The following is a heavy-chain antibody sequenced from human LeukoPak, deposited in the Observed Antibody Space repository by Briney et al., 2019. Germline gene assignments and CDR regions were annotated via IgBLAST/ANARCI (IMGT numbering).Heavy chain of an antibody. CDR1: GFTFSSYA. CDR2: ISWNSGSI. V-gene: IGHV3-9*01. CDR3: ARDMLFGESVYNWFDP. J-gene: IGHJ5*02. D-gene: IGHD3-3*01. Sequence: PGGSLRLSCAASGFTFSSYAMHWVRQAPGKGLEWVSGISWNSGSIGYADSVKGRFTISRDNAKNSLYLQMNSLRAEDTALYYCARDMLFGESVYNWFDPWGQGTLVTVSS.